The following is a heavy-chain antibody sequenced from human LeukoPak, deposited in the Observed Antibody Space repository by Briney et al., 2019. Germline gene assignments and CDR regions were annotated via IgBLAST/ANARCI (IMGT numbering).Heavy chain of an antibody. D-gene: IGHD3-22*01. CDR3: ARVRARDYDSSGYYGDV. CDR1: GGTFSSYA. J-gene: IGHJ4*02. CDR2: IIPIFGTA. V-gene: IGHV1-69*05. Sequence: HRASVKVSCKASGGTFSSYAISWARQAPGQGLEWMGGIIPIFGTANYAQKFQGRVTITTDESTSTAYMELSSLRSEDTAVYYCARVRARDYDSSGYYGDVWGQGTLVTVSS.